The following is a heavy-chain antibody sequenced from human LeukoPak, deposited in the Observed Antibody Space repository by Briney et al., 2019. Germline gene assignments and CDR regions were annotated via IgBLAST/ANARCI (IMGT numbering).Heavy chain of an antibody. Sequence: SETLSLTCTVSGGSISSYYWSWIRQPPGKGLEWIGCIYYSVSTNYNPSLKSRVTISVDTSNNQFSLKLSSVTAADTAVYYCASVPSYRSFPSCYYPSWGQGTLVTVSS. CDR2: IYYSVST. D-gene: IGHD6-6*01. V-gene: IGHV4-59*01. J-gene: IGHJ5*02. CDR1: GGSISSYY. CDR3: ASVPSYRSFPSCYYPS.